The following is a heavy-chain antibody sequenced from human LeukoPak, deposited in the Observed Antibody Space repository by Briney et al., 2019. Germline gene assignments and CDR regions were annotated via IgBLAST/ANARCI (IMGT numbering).Heavy chain of an antibody. D-gene: IGHD6-13*01. CDR2: IKSKTDGGTT. CDR3: TTRDYSSSWYFDY. CDR1: GFTFSNAW. Sequence: GGSLRLSCAASGFTFSNAWMSWVRQAPGKGLEWVGRIKSKTDGGTTDYAAPVKGRFTISRDDSKNTLYLQMNSLKTEDTAVYYCTTRDYSSSWYFDYWGQGTLVTVSS. V-gene: IGHV3-15*01. J-gene: IGHJ4*02.